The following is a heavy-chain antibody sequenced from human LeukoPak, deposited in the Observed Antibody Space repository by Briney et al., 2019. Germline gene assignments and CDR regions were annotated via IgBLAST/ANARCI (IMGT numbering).Heavy chain of an antibody. CDR1: GFTFHTYG. J-gene: IGHJ4*02. V-gene: IGHV3-64*01. Sequence: TGGSLRLSCAASGFTFHTYGMHWGRQAPGKGLEYVSGIGPDGGTTYYAKSVKGRFTISRDNYKNMVYLQMGSLTADDMAVYYCARGAQLTDYWGEGTLVAVSS. CDR2: IGPDGGTT. D-gene: IGHD6-13*01. CDR3: ARGAQLTDY.